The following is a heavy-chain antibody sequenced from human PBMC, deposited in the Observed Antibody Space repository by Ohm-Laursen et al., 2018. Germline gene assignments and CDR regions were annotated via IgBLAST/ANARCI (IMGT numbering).Heavy chain of an antibody. V-gene: IGHV1-18*01. D-gene: IGHD3-9*01. CDR2: ISAYNGNT. CDR3: ARARYFDWLSQPPVDY. CDR1: GYTFTSYG. Sequence: SVKVSCKASGYTFTSYGISWVRQAPGQGLEWMGWISAYNGNTNYAQKLQGRVTMTTDASTSTAYMELRSLRSDDTAVYYCARARYFDWLSQPPVDYWGQGTLVTVSS. J-gene: IGHJ4*02.